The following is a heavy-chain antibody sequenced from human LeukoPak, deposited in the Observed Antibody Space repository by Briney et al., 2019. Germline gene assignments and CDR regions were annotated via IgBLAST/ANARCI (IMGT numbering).Heavy chain of an antibody. D-gene: IGHD4-11*01. J-gene: IGHJ6*03. CDR1: GGTFSSYA. Sequence: GASVKVSCKASGGTFSSYAISWVRQAPGQGLEWMGGIIPIFGTANYAQKFQGRVTITADESTSTAYMGLSSLRSEDTAVYYCAREGYSNYGGYYYMDIWGKGTTVTVSS. CDR2: IIPIFGTA. V-gene: IGHV1-69*01. CDR3: AREGYSNYGGYYYMDI.